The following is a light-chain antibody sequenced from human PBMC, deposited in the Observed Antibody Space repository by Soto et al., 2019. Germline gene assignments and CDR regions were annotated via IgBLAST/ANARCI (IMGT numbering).Light chain of an antibody. CDR3: QQYSSHST. Sequence: IRLTQSPCTLSLSPGERATLSCRASQSVSSSYLAWYQQKPGQAPRLLIYGASSRATGIPDRFSGSGSGTEFSLTISSLQPDDFATYYCQQYSSHSTFGQGTKVDIK. V-gene: IGKV3-20*01. J-gene: IGKJ1*01. CDR1: QSVSSSY. CDR2: GAS.